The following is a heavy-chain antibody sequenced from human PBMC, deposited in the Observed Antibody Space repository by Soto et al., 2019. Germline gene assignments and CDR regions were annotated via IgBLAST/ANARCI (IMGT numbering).Heavy chain of an antibody. CDR3: ARETTYDILTASYGTWFDP. J-gene: IGHJ5*02. CDR1: GFTFSSYN. Sequence: EVQLVESGGGLVKPGGSLRLSCAASGFTFSSYNMNWVRQAPGKGLGWVSSISSSSTYIYYADSVKGRFTISRDNAKNSLYLQMNSLRAEDTAVYYCARETTYDILTASYGTWFDPWGQGTLVTVSS. D-gene: IGHD3-9*01. CDR2: ISSSSTYI. V-gene: IGHV3-21*01.